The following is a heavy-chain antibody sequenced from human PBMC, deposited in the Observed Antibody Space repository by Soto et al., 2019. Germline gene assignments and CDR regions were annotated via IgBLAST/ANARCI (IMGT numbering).Heavy chain of an antibody. Sequence: QLQLQESGPGLVKPSETLSLTCTVSGGSISSSSYYWGWIRQPPGQGLEWIGSIYYSGSTYYNPSLKTRVTISVDTSKNQFSLKLSSVTAADTAVYYCARRTALGSYWYYFDYWGQGTLVTVSS. V-gene: IGHV4-39*01. D-gene: IGHD2-21*02. CDR2: IYYSGST. CDR3: ARRTALGSYWYYFDY. J-gene: IGHJ4*02. CDR1: GGSISSSSYY.